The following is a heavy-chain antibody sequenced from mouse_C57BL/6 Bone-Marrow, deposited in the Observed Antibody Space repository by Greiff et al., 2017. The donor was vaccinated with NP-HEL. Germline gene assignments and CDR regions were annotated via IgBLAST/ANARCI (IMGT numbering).Heavy chain of an antibody. CDR2: IRNKANNHAT. CDR1: GFTFSDAW. V-gene: IGHV6-6*01. J-gene: IGHJ4*01. Sequence: EVKVVESGGGLVQPGGSMKLSCAASGFTFSDAWMDWVRQSPEKGLEWVAEIRNKANNHATYYAESVKGRFTISRDDSKSSVYLQMNSVRAEDTGIYYCTHSLYSMDYWGQGTSVTVSS. CDR3: THSLYSMDY.